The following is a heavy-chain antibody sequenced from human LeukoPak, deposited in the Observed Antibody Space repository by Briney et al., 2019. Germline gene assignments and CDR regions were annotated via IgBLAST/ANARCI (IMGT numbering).Heavy chain of an antibody. CDR2: IYYSGSN. Sequence: KPSETLSLTCTVAAGSISSYYWSWLRQPPGKGLEWIGYIYYSGSNNYNPSLKSRVTISVDTAKNQFSLKLSSVTAADTGVYYCARGYYGDYHAFYIWGQGTMVTVSS. D-gene: IGHD4-17*01. CDR1: AGSISSYY. J-gene: IGHJ3*02. CDR3: ARGYYGDYHAFYI. V-gene: IGHV4-59*01.